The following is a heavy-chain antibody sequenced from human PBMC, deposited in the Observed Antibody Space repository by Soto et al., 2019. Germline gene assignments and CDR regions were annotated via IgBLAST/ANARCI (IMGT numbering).Heavy chain of an antibody. CDR2: INGYNGNT. V-gene: IGHV1-18*04. CDR3: ARGPDPTYCDY. Sequence: QANLVQSGAEVKKPGASVKVSCKASGYTFTNYGISWVRQAPGQGLEWVGWINGYNGNTNYGQKVQGRVTMTTDISTSTAYMELRSLRSDDTAVYYCARGPDPTYCDYWGQGTLVTVSS. CDR1: GYTFTNYG. J-gene: IGHJ4*02.